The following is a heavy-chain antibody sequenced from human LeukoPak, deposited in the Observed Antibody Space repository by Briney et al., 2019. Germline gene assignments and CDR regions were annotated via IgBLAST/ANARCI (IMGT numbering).Heavy chain of an antibody. D-gene: IGHD3-10*01. V-gene: IGHV3-23*01. J-gene: IGHJ4*02. CDR3: AKTITMVRGVTLGNLDY. CDR1: GFTFSSYA. CDR2: VSGSGGST. Sequence: GGSLRLSCVASGFTFSSYAMSWVRQAPGKGLEWVSTVSGSGGSTYYADSVKGRFTISRDNSKNTLFLQMNSLRAEDTAVYYCAKTITMVRGVTLGNLDYWGQGTLVTVSS.